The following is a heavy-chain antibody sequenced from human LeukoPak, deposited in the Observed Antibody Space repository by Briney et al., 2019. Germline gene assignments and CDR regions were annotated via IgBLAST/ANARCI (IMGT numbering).Heavy chain of an antibody. CDR1: GFTFSSYG. D-gene: IGHD3-22*01. J-gene: IGHJ4*02. CDR3: AKDIRYYYEGPFDY. CDR2: ISYDGSNK. Sequence: GGSLRLSCAASGFTFSSYGMHWVRQAPGKGLEWVAVISYDGSNKYYADSVKGRFTTSRDNSKNTLYLQMNSLRAEDTAVYYCAKDIRYYYEGPFDYWGQGTLVTVSS. V-gene: IGHV3-30*18.